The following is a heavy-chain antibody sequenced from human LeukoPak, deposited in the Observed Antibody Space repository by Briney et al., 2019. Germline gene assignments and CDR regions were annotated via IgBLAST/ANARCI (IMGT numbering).Heavy chain of an antibody. CDR3: ARVGGRKYSGSYGT. J-gene: IGHJ4*02. CDR2: IIPIFGTA. D-gene: IGHD1-26*01. Sequence: SSVKVSCKASGGTFSSYAISWVRQAPGQGLEWMGGIIPIFGTANYAQKFQGRVTITTDESTSTAYMELSSLRSEATAVYYCARVGGRKYSGSYGTWGQGTLVTVSS. V-gene: IGHV1-69*05. CDR1: GGTFSSYA.